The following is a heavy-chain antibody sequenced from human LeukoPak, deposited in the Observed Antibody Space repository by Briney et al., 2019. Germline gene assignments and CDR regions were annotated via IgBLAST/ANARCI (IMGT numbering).Heavy chain of an antibody. Sequence: PLGSLRLSCAASGFTFSSYRMSCVRQAPGKGLECVAHIKEDGSEEYYVDSVKGRLSISRDNAKNSLYLQMNSLRAEDTAVYYCARDWLAGNPYHAFDLWGKGTMVTVSS. CDR2: IKEDGSEE. J-gene: IGHJ3*01. V-gene: IGHV3-7*01. CDR1: GFTFSSYR. CDR3: ARDWLAGNPYHAFDL. D-gene: IGHD3-22*01.